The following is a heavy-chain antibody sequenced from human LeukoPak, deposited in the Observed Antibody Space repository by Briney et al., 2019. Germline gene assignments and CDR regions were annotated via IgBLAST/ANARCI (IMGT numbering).Heavy chain of an antibody. CDR2: IWYDGSNK. V-gene: IGHV3-33*06. CDR1: GFTFSSYG. J-gene: IGHJ4*02. CDR3: AKVPTLLWFGELADY. D-gene: IGHD3-10*01. Sequence: PGGSLRLSCAASGFTFSSYGMHWVRQAPGKGLEWVAVIWYDGSNKYYADSVKGRFTISRDNSKNTLYLQMNSLRAEDTAVYYCAKVPTLLWFGELADYWGQGTLVTVSS.